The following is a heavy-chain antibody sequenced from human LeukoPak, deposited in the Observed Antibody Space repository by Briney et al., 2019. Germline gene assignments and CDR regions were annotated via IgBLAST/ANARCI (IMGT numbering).Heavy chain of an antibody. Sequence: ETSETLSLTCAVYGGSFSGYYWSWIRQPPGKGLEWIGEINHSGSTNYNPSLKSRVTISVDTSKYQFSLKLSSVTAADTAVYYCASSSPGAFDIWGQGTIVTASS. J-gene: IGHJ3*02. V-gene: IGHV4-34*01. D-gene: IGHD1-14*01. CDR3: ASSSPGAFDI. CDR2: INHSGST. CDR1: GGSFSGYY.